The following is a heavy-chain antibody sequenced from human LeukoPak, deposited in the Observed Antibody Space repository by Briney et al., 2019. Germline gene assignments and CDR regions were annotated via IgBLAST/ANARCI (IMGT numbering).Heavy chain of an antibody. Sequence: SETLSLTCTVSGGSISSYYWSWIRQPPGKGLEWIGYIFYSGSTNYNPSLKSRVTISVDTSKNQFSLKLSSVTAADTAVYYCARDIHYYDSSGYQNWFDPWGQGTLVTVSS. J-gene: IGHJ5*02. CDR2: IFYSGST. CDR1: GGSISSYY. CDR3: ARDIHYYDSSGYQNWFDP. V-gene: IGHV4-59*12. D-gene: IGHD3-22*01.